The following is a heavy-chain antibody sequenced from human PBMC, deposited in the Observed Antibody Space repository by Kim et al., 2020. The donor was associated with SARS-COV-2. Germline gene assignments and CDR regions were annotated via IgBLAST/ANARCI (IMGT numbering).Heavy chain of an antibody. CDR2: IYPGGDS. J-gene: IGHJ6*02. D-gene: IGHD1-26*01. CDR3: AKNRGWGAPYFYGMDV. CDR1: GFTVSSNY. V-gene: IGHV3-66*01. Sequence: GGSLRLSCAASGFTVSSNYMSWVRRTPAKGLEWVSSIYPGGDSYYTDSVKARFTISADNSKNTLYLQIDALRVEDTAPYYCAKNRGWGAPYFYGMDVWG.